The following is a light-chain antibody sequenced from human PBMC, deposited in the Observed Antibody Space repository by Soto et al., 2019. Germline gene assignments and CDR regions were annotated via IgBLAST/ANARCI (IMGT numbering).Light chain of an antibody. CDR1: SSDVGGYNY. CDR2: EVS. Sequence: QSVLTQPASLSGSPGQSITISCTGTSSDVGGYNYVSWYQHHPGKAPKLMIYEVSNRPSGVSNRFSGSKSGNTASLTISGLQAEDEADYYCSSYTSSSTSYVFRTGTKVTVL. V-gene: IGLV2-14*01. CDR3: SSYTSSSTSYV. J-gene: IGLJ1*01.